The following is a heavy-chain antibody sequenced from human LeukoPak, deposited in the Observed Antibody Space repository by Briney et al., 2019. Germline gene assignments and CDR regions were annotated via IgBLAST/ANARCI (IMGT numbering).Heavy chain of an antibody. Sequence: SETLSLTCTVSSGSLSSYYWSWIRQPPGKGLEWIGYIYYSGSTNYNPSLKSRVSMSVGTSKIQFSLKLSSVTAADTAVYYCARGNYYDPTTYYRAFDIWGQGTMVTVSS. CDR1: SGSLSSYY. V-gene: IGHV4-59*01. CDR2: IYYSGST. D-gene: IGHD3-22*01. J-gene: IGHJ3*02. CDR3: ARGNYYDPTTYYRAFDI.